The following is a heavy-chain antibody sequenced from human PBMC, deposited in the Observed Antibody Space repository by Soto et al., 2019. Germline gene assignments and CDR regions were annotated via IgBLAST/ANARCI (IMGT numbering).Heavy chain of an antibody. D-gene: IGHD4-4*01. Sequence: QVQLVQSGAEVKKPGASVTVSCKTSGYTFSSYYIHWMRQAPGQGLEWLGWINPQSDGTAYAPRFQGWVTMAANMSISTFYMVLRRLKSDVAAIYYCARGNGLQNCDYGGQGTMVSVSS. V-gene: IGHV1-2*04. J-gene: IGHJ4*02. CDR2: INPQSDGT. CDR1: GYTFSSYY. CDR3: ARGNGLQNCDY.